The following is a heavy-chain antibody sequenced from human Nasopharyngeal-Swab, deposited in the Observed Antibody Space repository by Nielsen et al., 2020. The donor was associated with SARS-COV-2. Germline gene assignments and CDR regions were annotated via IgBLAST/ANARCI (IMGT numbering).Heavy chain of an antibody. D-gene: IGHD6-13*01. CDR3: ARPQLAVAALDAFDI. Sequence: VRQAPGRGLGWVSRINSEGSRTSYADSVKGRFTISRDNAKNTLYLQMNSLRAEDTAVYYCARPQLAVAALDAFDIWGQGTMVTVSS. CDR2: INSEGSRT. J-gene: IGHJ3*02. V-gene: IGHV3-74*01.